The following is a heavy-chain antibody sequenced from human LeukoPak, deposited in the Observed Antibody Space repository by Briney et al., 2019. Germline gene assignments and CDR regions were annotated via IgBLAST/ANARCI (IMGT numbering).Heavy chain of an antibody. CDR2: ISSSSSYI. D-gene: IGHD1-26*01. CDR1: GFTFSSYS. J-gene: IGHJ4*02. Sequence: KTGGSLRLSCAASGFTFSSYSMTWVRQAPGKGLEWVSSISSSSSYIYYADSVKGRFTISRDNAKNSLYLQVNSLRAEDTAVYYCARALEVGASKWGQGTLVTVSS. CDR3: ARALEVGASK. V-gene: IGHV3-21*01.